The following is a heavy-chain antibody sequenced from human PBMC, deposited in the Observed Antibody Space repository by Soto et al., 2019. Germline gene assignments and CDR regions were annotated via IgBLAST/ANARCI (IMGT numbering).Heavy chain of an antibody. Sequence: GESLKISCKGSGYSFTSYWIGWVRQMPGKGLEWMGIIYPGDSDTRYSPSSQGQVTISADKSISTAYLQWSSLKASDTAMYYCARHVRYFDWLPPAGMDVWGQGTTVTVSS. J-gene: IGHJ6*02. CDR2: IYPGDSDT. CDR1: GYSFTSYW. CDR3: ARHVRYFDWLPPAGMDV. V-gene: IGHV5-51*01. D-gene: IGHD3-9*01.